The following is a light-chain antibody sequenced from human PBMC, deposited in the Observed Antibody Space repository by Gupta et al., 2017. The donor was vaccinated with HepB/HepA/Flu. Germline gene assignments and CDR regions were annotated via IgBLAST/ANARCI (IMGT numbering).Light chain of an antibody. CDR3: QQFNTYPLT. V-gene: IGKV1-9*01. Sequence: IQFTPSPFFLSASVGARVTFTCRASKRISSYLAWYQQKPTKAPKLLIYAASTLQSGVPSRFSGSGSGTQCSLTSSSLQPEDFATYYCQQFNTYPLTFGGGTKVEI. CDR1: KRISSY. J-gene: IGKJ4*01. CDR2: AAS.